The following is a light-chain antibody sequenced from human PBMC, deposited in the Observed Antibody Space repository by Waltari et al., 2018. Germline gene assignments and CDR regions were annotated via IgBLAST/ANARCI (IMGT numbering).Light chain of an antibody. J-gene: IGKJ5*01. CDR2: KAS. V-gene: IGKV1-5*03. CDR1: QSISYS. CDR3: QQYNRYSS. Sequence: DIQMAQSPSTLSASVGDRVPITCRSSQSISYSLAWYQQKPGKAPKLLIYKASTLEGGVPSRFSGSGSGTEFTLTITSLQPDDFATYYCQQYNRYSSFGQGTRLEI.